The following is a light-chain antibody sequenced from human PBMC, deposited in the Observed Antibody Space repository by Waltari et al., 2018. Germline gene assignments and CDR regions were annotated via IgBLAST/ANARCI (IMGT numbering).Light chain of an antibody. Sequence: EIVMTQSPASLSVSPGARATLTCRASESIDRRVAWYRQRPGQAPRLLIFGATIRASGVPDRISGSGSGTEFTLKISRVEAEDVGVYYCMQGIHLPPYTFGQGTKLEIK. CDR1: ESIDRR. CDR3: MQGIHLPPYT. V-gene: IGKV3-15*01. J-gene: IGKJ2*01. CDR2: GAT.